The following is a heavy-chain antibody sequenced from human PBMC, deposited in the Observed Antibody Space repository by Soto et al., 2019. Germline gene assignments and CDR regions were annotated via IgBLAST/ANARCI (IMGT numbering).Heavy chain of an antibody. D-gene: IGHD3-3*02. J-gene: IGHJ4*02. CDR2: INTDGSVA. CDR1: GLTFRSYW. CDR3: VRDMQFWRIDS. Sequence: EVQLVESGGGLVQPGESLRLSCAASGLTFRSYWMHWVRQAPGKGLVWVSRINTDGSVAMYVDSVKGRFTISRDNAKNTLFLHMNSLRAEDTAGYYCVRDMQFWRIDSWGQGTLVTVSS. V-gene: IGHV3-74*03.